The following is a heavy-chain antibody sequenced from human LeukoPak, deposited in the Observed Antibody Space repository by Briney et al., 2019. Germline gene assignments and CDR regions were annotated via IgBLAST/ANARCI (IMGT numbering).Heavy chain of an antibody. J-gene: IGHJ3*02. CDR3: ARGQDYYDSSGYLI. D-gene: IGHD3-22*01. Sequence: SETLSLTCTVSGYSISSGYYWGWIRQPPGKGQEWIGSIYHSGSTYYNPSLKSRVTISVDTSKNQFSLKLSSVTAADTAVYYCARGQDYYDSSGYLIWGQGTMVTVSS. V-gene: IGHV4-38-2*02. CDR2: IYHSGST. CDR1: GYSISSGYY.